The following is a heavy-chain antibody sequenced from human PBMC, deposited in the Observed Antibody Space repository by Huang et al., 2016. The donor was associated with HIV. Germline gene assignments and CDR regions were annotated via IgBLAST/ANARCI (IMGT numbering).Heavy chain of an antibody. D-gene: IGHD3-16*01. J-gene: IGHJ3*02. CDR3: ARDPKYHSFPYFRQRRGIEI. V-gene: IGHV1-18*04. Sequence: QLRLVQSGAEVKKPGASVRVSCQASGYAFSAYGFSWLRQAPGQGPAWVGWISDADGETNYGQRFQGRVTLPTDTSTTTVYMDLRSLRSDDTAVYYWARDPKYHSFPYFRQRRGIEIWGQGTVVTVSS. CDR2: ISDADGET. CDR1: GYAFSAYG.